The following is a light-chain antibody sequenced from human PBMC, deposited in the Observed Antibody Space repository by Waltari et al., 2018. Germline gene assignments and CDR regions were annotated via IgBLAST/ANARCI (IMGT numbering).Light chain of an antibody. Sequence: IVLTQSPATLSLSPGERATLSCRASQSVGNFLPWYHQKPGQAPRLLIFDASNRATGIPARFSGSGSGTDFTLTISSLEPEDFAVYYCQQRSNWLPITFGQGTRLEVK. V-gene: IGKV3-11*01. CDR2: DAS. CDR1: QSVGNF. J-gene: IGKJ5*01. CDR3: QQRSNWLPIT.